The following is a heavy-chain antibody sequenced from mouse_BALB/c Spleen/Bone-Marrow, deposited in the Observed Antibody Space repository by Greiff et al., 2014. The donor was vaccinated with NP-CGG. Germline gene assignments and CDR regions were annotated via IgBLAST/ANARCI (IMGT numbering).Heavy chain of an antibody. J-gene: IGHJ2*01. CDR1: GYTFTSYV. CDR3: ARRYGNYYFDY. CDR2: IHPYNDGT. D-gene: IGHD2-10*02. V-gene: IGHV1-14*01. Sequence: VQLQQSGPELAKPGASVKMSCKASGYTFTSYVMHWVKQKPGQGLEWIGYIHPYNDGTKYNEKFKGKATLTSDKSSSTAYMELSSLTSEDSAVYYCARRYGNYYFDYWGQGTTLTVSS.